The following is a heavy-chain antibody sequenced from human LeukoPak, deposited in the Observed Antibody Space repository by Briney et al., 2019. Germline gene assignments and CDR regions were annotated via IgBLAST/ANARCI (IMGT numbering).Heavy chain of an antibody. D-gene: IGHD1-26*01. Sequence: GASVKVSCKASGYTFTGHYMHWVRQAPGQGLEWMGWINPNSGGTDYAQKFQGRVTMTRDTSISTAYMELSRLTSDDTAVYYCARDTAVGIPGYWGQGTLVTVSS. V-gene: IGHV1-2*02. J-gene: IGHJ4*02. CDR1: GYTFTGHY. CDR3: ARDTAVGIPGY. CDR2: INPNSGGT.